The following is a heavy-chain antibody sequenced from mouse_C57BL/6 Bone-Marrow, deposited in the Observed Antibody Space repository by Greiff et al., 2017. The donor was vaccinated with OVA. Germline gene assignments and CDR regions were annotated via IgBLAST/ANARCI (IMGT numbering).Heavy chain of an antibody. Sequence: VKLVESGAELVRPGASVTLSCKASGYTFTDYEMHWVKQTPVHGLEWIGAIDPETGGTAYNQKFKGKAILTADKSSSTAYMELRSLTSEDSAVYYCTRAYGRFDYWGQGTTLTVSS. CDR3: TRAYGRFDY. CDR1: GYTFTDYE. D-gene: IGHD1-1*01. V-gene: IGHV1-15*01. CDR2: IDPETGGT. J-gene: IGHJ2*01.